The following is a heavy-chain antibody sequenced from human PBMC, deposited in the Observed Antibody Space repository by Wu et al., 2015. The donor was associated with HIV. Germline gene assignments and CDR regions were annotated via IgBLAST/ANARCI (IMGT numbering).Heavy chain of an antibody. CDR2: IIPIFGTT. CDR3: ARTDGLVDGGNSGFDY. Sequence: QVQLVQSGAEVKKPGSSVKVSCKASGGTFSSYSISWVRQAPGQGLEWMGRIIPIFGTTNYAQRFQGRVTLTADESTSTAHMELSSLRPEDTAIYFCARTDGLVDGGNSGFDYWGQGTLVTVSS. J-gene: IGHJ4*02. V-gene: IGHV1-69*13. CDR1: GGTFSSYS. D-gene: IGHD4-23*01.